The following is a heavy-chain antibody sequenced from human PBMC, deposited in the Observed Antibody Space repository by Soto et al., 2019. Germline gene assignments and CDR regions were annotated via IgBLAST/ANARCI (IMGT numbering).Heavy chain of an antibody. Sequence: EVQLVESGGGWVQPGGSLRLSCAASGFTFSSYSMNWVRQAPGKGLEWVSYISSSSSTIYYADSVKGRFTISRDNAKNSLYLQMNSLRDEDTAVYYCARANDYYDSSGPDYWGQGTLVTVSS. J-gene: IGHJ4*02. CDR2: ISSSSSTI. V-gene: IGHV3-48*02. CDR1: GFTFSSYS. D-gene: IGHD3-22*01. CDR3: ARANDYYDSSGPDY.